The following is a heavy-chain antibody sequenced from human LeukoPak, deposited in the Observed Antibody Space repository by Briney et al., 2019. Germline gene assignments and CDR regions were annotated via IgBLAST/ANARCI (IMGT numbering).Heavy chain of an antibody. D-gene: IGHD5-12*01. CDR1: GGSISSSSYY. CDR3: ARGRLDIVATTPHFDY. CDR2: IYYSGST. V-gene: IGHV4-39*07. Sequence: SETLSHTCTVSGGSISSSSYYWGWIRQPPGKGLEWIGSIYYSGSTNYNPSLKSRVTISVDTSKNQFSLKLSSVTAADTAVYYCARGRLDIVATTPHFDYWGQGTLVTVSS. J-gene: IGHJ4*02.